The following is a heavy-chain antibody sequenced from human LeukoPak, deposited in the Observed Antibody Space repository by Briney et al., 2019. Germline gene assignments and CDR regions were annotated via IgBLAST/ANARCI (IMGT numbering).Heavy chain of an antibody. Sequence: PGGSLRLSCAASGFTVSSNYMSWVRQAPGKGLEWVSIIYSGGSTYYADSVKGRFTISRDNSKNTLHLQMNSLRAEDTAVYYCARALAAAGLPDYWGQGTLVTVSS. CDR2: IYSGGST. D-gene: IGHD6-13*01. CDR1: GFTVSSNY. CDR3: ARALAAAGLPDY. J-gene: IGHJ4*02. V-gene: IGHV3-53*01.